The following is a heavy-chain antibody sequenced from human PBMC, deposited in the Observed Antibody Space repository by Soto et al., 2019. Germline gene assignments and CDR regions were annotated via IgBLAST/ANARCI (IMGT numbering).Heavy chain of an antibody. CDR3: TRERGPDIVVVDFDY. CDR1: GFTFGDYA. CDR2: IRSKAYGGTT. J-gene: IGHJ4*02. Sequence: GGSLRLSCTASGFTFGDYAMSWFRQAPGKGLEWVGFIRSKAYGGTTEYAASVKGRFTISRDDSKSIAYLQMNSLKTEDTAVYYCTRERGPDIVVVDFDYWGQGTLVTVSS. V-gene: IGHV3-49*03. D-gene: IGHD2-2*01.